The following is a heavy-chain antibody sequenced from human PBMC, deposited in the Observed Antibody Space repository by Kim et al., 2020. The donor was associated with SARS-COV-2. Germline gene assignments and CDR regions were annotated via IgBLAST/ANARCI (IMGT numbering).Heavy chain of an antibody. V-gene: IGHV1-69*01. CDR3: AREVHYSSSWYFDY. Sequence: AQKFQGRVTITADESTSTAYMELSSLRSEDTAVYYCAREVHYSSSWYFDYWGQGTLVTVSS. J-gene: IGHJ4*02. D-gene: IGHD6-13*01.